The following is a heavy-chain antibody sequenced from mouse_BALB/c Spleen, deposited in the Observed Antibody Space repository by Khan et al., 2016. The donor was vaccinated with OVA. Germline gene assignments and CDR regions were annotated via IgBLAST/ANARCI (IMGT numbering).Heavy chain of an antibody. Sequence: EVELVESGGGLVQPGGSLKLSCAASGFTFSTYTMSWVRQTPEKRLEWVAYISNGGGSTYYPDTVKGRFTISRDNAKNTLYLQMSSLKSEDTAMYFCAKSLYYYGSSHLFDCWGQGTTLTVSS. CDR1: GFTFSTYT. V-gene: IGHV5-12-2*01. J-gene: IGHJ2*01. CDR2: ISNGGGST. CDR3: AKSLYYYGSSHLFDC. D-gene: IGHD1-1*01.